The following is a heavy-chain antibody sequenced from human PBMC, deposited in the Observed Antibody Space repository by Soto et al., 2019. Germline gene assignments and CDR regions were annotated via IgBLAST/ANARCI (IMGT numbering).Heavy chain of an antibody. CDR2: IIPIFGTA. CDR1: GGTFSSYA. Sequence: QVQLVQSGAEVKKPGSSVKVSCKASGGTFSSYAISWVRQAPGQGLEWMGGIIPIFGTANYAQKFQGRVTITADESTSTAYMELSSLRSEDTDVYYCARDATGRTHPTRGWFDPWGQGTLVTVSS. V-gene: IGHV1-69*01. J-gene: IGHJ5*02. D-gene: IGHD1-7*01. CDR3: ARDATGRTHPTRGWFDP.